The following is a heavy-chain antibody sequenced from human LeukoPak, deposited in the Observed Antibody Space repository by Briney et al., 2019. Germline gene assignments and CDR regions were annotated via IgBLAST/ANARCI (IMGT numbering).Heavy chain of an antibody. V-gene: IGHV4-59*01. CDR1: GGSISSYY. CDR3: ARSTYYYYGMDV. CDR2: IYYSGST. Sequence: PSETLSLTCTVSGGSISSYYWSWIRQPPGKGLEWIGYIYYSGSTNYIPSLKSRVTISVDTSKNQFSLKLSSVTAADTAVYYCARSTYYYYGMDVWGQGTTVTVSS. J-gene: IGHJ6*02.